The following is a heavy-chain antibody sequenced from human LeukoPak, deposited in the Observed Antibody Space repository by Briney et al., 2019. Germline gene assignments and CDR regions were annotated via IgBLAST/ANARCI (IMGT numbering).Heavy chain of an antibody. CDR2: ISSSGGSP. J-gene: IGHJ4*02. V-gene: IGHV3-23*01. D-gene: IGHD2-2*01. Sequence: GGSLRLSCVASGFTFSTYALSWVRQAPGKGLEWVSAISSSGGSPYYADSVNGRFTISRDNSKNTLYLQMNSLRAEDTALYYCAKDQALSLSSSRALDYWGQGTLVTVSS. CDR1: GFTFSTYA. CDR3: AKDQALSLSSSRALDY.